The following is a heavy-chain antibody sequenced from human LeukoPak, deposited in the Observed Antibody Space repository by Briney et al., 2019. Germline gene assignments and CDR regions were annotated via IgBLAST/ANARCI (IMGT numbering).Heavy chain of an antibody. CDR1: GFTFSSYA. CDR2: ISSNGGIT. D-gene: IGHD3-10*01. J-gene: IGHJ5*02. CDR3: VKDRYYGSGSWNWFDP. Sequence: GGSLRLSCSASGFTFSSYAMHWGRQAPGQGLEYVSTISSNGGITYYADSVEGRFTISRDNSKNALYLQMSSLRPEDTAVYYCVKDRYYGSGSWNWFDPWGQGTLVTVSS. V-gene: IGHV3-64D*06.